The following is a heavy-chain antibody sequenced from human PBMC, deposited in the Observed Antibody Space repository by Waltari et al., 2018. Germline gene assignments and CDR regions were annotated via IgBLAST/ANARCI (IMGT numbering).Heavy chain of an antibody. D-gene: IGHD3-22*01. CDR3: AKDDPDSSGYFDY. J-gene: IGHJ4*02. Sequence: QVQLVESGGGVVQPGGSLRLSCAASGFTFSSYGMHWVRQAPGKGLEWVACRRYDGSNKYYADSVKGRFTSSRDNSKNTLYLQMNSLRAEDTAVYYCAKDDPDSSGYFDYWGQGTLVTVSS. CDR1: GFTFSSYG. V-gene: IGHV3-30*02. CDR2: RRYDGSNK.